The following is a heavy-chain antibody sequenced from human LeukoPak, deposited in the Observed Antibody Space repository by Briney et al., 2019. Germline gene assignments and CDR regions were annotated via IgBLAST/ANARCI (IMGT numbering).Heavy chain of an antibody. CDR3: AREGVVVIIANAFDI. V-gene: IGHV4-39*07. CDR1: GGSISSSSYY. D-gene: IGHD3-22*01. CDR2: IYYSGST. J-gene: IGHJ3*02. Sequence: SETLSLTCTVSGGSISSSSYYWGWIRQPPGKGLEWIGSIYYSGSTYYNPSLKSRVTISVDTSKNQFSLKLSSVTAADTAVYYCAREGVVVIIANAFDIWGQGTMVTVSS.